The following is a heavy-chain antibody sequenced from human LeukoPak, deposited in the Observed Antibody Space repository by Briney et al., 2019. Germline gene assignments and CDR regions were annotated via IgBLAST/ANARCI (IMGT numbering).Heavy chain of an antibody. J-gene: IGHJ6*02. Sequence: GGSLRLSCAASGFSFSAYDLHWVRQAPGKGLEWVAVVSDDGTKKYYLDSVKGRFTISRDNSDNTLFLLMNSLTPEDTAVYFCAKRRMMGATYYHGMDVWGQGTTVTVSS. CDR1: GFSFSAYD. CDR3: AKRRMMGATYYHGMDV. V-gene: IGHV3-30*18. D-gene: IGHD1-26*01. CDR2: VSDDGTKK.